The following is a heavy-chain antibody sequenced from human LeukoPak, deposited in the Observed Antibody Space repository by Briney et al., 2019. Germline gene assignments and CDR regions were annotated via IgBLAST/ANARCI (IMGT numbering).Heavy chain of an antibody. J-gene: IGHJ1*01. CDR1: GYTFTGYY. CDR3: ARGGHSSSWYGDFQH. D-gene: IGHD6-13*01. CDR2: INPNSGGT. Sequence: ASVRVSCKASGYTFTGYYMHWVRQAPGQGLEWMGWINPNSGGTNYALKFQGWVTMTRDTSISTAYMELSRLRSDDTAVYYCARGGHSSSWYGDFQHWGQGTLVTVSS. V-gene: IGHV1-2*04.